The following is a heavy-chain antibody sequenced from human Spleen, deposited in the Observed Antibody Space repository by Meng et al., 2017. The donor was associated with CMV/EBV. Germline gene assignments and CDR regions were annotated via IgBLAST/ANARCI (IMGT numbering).Heavy chain of an antibody. CDR2: IGVHDGNT. CDR3: ASMTA. CDR1: VYSLTRYY. D-gene: IGHD2-21*02. J-gene: IGHJ5*02. V-gene: IGHV1-18*01. Sequence: ASVKVSCKASVYSLTRYYISWVRQAPGQGFEWMGWIGVHDGNTNYAQKFQGRVTVTTDTSTRTTYMELRSLRSDDTAVYYCASMTAWGQGRLVTVSS.